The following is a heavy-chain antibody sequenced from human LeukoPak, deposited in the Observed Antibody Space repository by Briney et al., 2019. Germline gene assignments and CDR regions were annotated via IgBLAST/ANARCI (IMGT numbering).Heavy chain of an antibody. CDR2: IGGSGGSP. V-gene: IGHV3-23*01. CDR3: ANPVDDYEAGGYGPFHV. CDR1: GFTFSNYA. Sequence: PGGSLRLSCAASGFTFSNYAMAWVRQAPGKGLEWVSAIGGSGGSPYYADSVRGRFTISRDNSKNTLYLQMNSLRGEDTAIYYCANPVDDYEAGGYGPFHVWGQGTLVTVSS. J-gene: IGHJ3*01. D-gene: IGHD3-22*01.